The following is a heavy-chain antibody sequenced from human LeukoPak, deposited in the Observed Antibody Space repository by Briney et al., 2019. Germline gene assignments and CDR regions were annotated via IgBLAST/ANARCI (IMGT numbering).Heavy chain of an antibody. CDR2: IKPDGSQI. V-gene: IGHV3-7*01. Sequence: GGTLRLSCAASGFTFSSYGMSWVRQAPGKGLEGVANIKPDGSQIYYVDSVKGRFTISRDNAKNSLYLQMNSLRAEDTAVYYCARDLNWETYWGQGTLVTVSS. CDR3: ARDLNWETY. D-gene: IGHD1-1*01. CDR1: GFTFSSYG. J-gene: IGHJ4*02.